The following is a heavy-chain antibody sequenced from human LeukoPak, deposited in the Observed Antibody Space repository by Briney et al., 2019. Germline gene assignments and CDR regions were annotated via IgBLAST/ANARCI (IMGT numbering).Heavy chain of an antibody. Sequence: SETLSLTCGVSGGSISSGGYSWSWIRQPPGKGLEWIGYIYSSGSTYYNLSLKSRVTISVNTSKNQFSLKLSSVTAADTAVYYCARDVYASETYYVGHWGQGILVTVAS. J-gene: IGHJ4*02. D-gene: IGHD3-10*01. CDR3: ARDVYASETYYVGH. CDR1: GGSISSGGYS. CDR2: IYSSGST. V-gene: IGHV4-30-4*07.